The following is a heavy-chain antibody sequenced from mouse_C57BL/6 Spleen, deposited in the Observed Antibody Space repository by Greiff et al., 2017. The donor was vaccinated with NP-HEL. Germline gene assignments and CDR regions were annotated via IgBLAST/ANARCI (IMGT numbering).Heavy chain of an antibody. V-gene: IGHV5-17*01. J-gene: IGHJ1*03. CDR3: ARGGNYDV. Sequence: EVKLVESGGGLVKPGGSLKLSCAASGFTFSDYGMHWVSQAPEKGLEWVAYISSGSSTIYYADKVKGRFTISRDNAKNTLFLQMTRLRSEDTAMYYCARGGNYDVWGTGTTVTVSS. CDR2: ISSGSSTI. CDR1: GFTFSDYG.